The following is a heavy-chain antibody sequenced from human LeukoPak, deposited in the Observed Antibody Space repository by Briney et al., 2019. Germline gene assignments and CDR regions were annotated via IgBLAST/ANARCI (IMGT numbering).Heavy chain of an antibody. CDR2: IRYDGSKK. V-gene: IGHV3-30*02. D-gene: IGHD2-15*01. CDR1: GFTFSSYG. CDR3: ARTQLVVAASPLDY. J-gene: IGHJ4*02. Sequence: GGSLRLSCAASGFTFSSYGMHWVRQAPGKGLEWVTFIRYDGSKKYYADSVKGRFTISRDNSQNTLYLQVNSLRAEDTAVYYCARTQLVVAASPLDYWGQGTLVTVSS.